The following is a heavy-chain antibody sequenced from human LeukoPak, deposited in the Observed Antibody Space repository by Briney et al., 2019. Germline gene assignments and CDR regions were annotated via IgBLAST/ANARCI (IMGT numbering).Heavy chain of an antibody. CDR3: ARVSYYDSSGLDY. D-gene: IGHD3-22*01. CDR1: GFTFSSYS. CDR2: ISSSSSYI. Sequence: GGSLRLSCAASGFTFSSYSMNWARQAPGKGLEWVSSISSSSSYIYYADSVKGRFTISRDNAKNSLYLQMNSLRAEDTAVYYCARVSYYDSSGLDYWGQGTLVTVSS. J-gene: IGHJ4*02. V-gene: IGHV3-21*01.